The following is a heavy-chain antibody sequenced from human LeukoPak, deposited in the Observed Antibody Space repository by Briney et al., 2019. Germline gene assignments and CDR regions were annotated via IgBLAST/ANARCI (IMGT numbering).Heavy chain of an antibody. CDR1: GFTFSSYS. D-gene: IGHD2-15*01. CDR3: ASPVVVVATREVDY. CDR2: ISSSSSYI. Sequence: GGSLRLSCAASGFTFSSYSMNWVRQAPGKGLEWVSSISSSSSYIYYADSVKGRFTISRDNSKNTLYLQMNSLRAEDTAVYYCASPVVVVATREVDYWGQGTLVTVSS. J-gene: IGHJ4*02. V-gene: IGHV3-21*04.